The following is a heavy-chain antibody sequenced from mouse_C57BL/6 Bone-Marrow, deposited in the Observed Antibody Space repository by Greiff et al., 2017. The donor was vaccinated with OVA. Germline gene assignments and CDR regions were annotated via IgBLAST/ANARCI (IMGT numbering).Heavy chain of an antibody. V-gene: IGHV5-16*01. CDR1: GFTFSDYY. CDR2: INYDGSST. J-gene: IGHJ2*01. CDR3: ARVAGYGFDY. D-gene: IGHD1-1*01. Sequence: EVMLVESEGGLVQPGSSMKLSCTASGFTFSDYYMAWVRQVPEKGLEWVANINYDGSSTYYLDSLKSRFIISRDNAKNILYLQMRSLKSEDTATYYCARVAGYGFDYWGQGTTLTVSS.